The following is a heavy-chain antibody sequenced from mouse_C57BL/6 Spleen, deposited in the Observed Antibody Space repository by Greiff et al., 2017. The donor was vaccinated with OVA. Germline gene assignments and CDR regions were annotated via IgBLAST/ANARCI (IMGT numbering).Heavy chain of an antibody. Sequence: VQLQQSGPELVKPGASVKISCKASGYTFTDYYMNWVKQSHGKSLEWIGDINPNNGGTSYNQKFKGKATLTVDKSSSTAYMELRSLTSEDSAVYYCARRSTYSNYFDYWGQGTTLTVSS. CDR3: ARRSTYSNYFDY. CDR1: GYTFTDYY. V-gene: IGHV1-26*01. CDR2: INPNNGGT. D-gene: IGHD2-5*01. J-gene: IGHJ2*01.